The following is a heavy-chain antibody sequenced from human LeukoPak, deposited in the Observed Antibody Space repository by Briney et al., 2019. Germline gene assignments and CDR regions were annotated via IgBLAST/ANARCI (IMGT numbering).Heavy chain of an antibody. CDR2: ISGSGGST. CDR1: ELTFSNYA. D-gene: IGHD6-6*01. CDR3: AALYEYSSFPIDY. Sequence: GGSLRLSCAPSELTFSNYAMTWVRQAPGKGLEWVSAISGSGGSTYYADSVKGRFTISRDNSKNTLYLQMNSLRAEDTAVYYCAALYEYSSFPIDYWGQGTLVTVSS. V-gene: IGHV3-23*01. J-gene: IGHJ4*02.